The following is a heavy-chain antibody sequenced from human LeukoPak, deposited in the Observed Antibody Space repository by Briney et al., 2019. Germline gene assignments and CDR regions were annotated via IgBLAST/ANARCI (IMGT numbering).Heavy chain of an antibody. J-gene: IGHJ4*02. Sequence: GGSLRLSCAASGFTFSSYGMHWVRQAPGKGLEWVAVISYDGSNKYYADSVKGRFTISRDNSKNTLYLQMNSLRAEDTAVYYCARSPRGNILTGYYPSDYWGQGTLVTVSS. CDR3: ARSPRGNILTGYYPSDY. CDR2: ISYDGSNK. D-gene: IGHD3-9*01. CDR1: GFTFSSYG. V-gene: IGHV3-30*03.